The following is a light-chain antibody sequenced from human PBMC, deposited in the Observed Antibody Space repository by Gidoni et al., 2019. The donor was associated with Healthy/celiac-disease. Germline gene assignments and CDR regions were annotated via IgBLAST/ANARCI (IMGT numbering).Light chain of an antibody. CDR1: KLGDKY. CDR3: QAWDSSTGV. CDR2: QDS. V-gene: IGLV3-1*01. Sequence: SYELTQPPSVSVSPGQTASITCAGDKLGDKYACWSQQKPGQYPVLVIYQDSKRPSGIPERFSGSNSGNTATLTISGTQAMDEADYYCQAWDSSTGVFGGGTKLTVL. J-gene: IGLJ2*01.